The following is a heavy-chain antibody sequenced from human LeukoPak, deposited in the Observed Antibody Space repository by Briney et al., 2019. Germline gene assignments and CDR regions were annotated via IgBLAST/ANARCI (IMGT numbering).Heavy chain of an antibody. J-gene: IGHJ4*02. CDR2: INSDGSDT. CDR3: ARAYYYGSGGYGY. V-gene: IGHV3-74*01. Sequence: GGSLRLSCAASGVTFNNYWMHWVRQAPGEGPGWVSCINSDGSDTIYADSVKGRFTIFRDNAKNTLYPQMNSLRAEDTSVYYCARAYYYGSGGYGYWGQGTLVTVSS. D-gene: IGHD3-10*01. CDR1: GVTFNNYW.